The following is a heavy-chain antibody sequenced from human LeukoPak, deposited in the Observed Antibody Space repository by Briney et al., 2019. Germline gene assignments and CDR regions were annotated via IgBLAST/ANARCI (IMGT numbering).Heavy chain of an antibody. CDR1: GFTFSTYT. CDR3: AREGYSSGWKTSPFDY. Sequence: GGSLRLSCAASGFTFSTYTMYWVRHPPGKRLEWVSIIGSSGGGIHYADSVKGRFTISRDNAKNSLYLQMNSLRAEDTAVYYCAREGYSSGWKTSPFDYWGQGTLVTVSS. CDR2: IGSSGGGI. V-gene: IGHV3-21*01. J-gene: IGHJ4*02. D-gene: IGHD6-19*01.